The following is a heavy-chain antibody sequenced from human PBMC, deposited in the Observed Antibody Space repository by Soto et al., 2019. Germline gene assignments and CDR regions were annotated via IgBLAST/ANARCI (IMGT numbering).Heavy chain of an antibody. CDR2: ISGGGDTT. CDR3: AKGRGGSGSLTPRVDF. Sequence: EVQLLESGGGLVQPGGSLRLSCAASGFTFNNYAMTWVRQAPGKGLEWVSAISGGGDTTSYADSVKGRFTVSRDGYKNTLYLQMSRLRAEDTALYYCAKGRGGSGSLTPRVDFWGQGTLVTVSS. J-gene: IGHJ4*02. V-gene: IGHV3-23*01. D-gene: IGHD3-10*01. CDR1: GFTFNNYA.